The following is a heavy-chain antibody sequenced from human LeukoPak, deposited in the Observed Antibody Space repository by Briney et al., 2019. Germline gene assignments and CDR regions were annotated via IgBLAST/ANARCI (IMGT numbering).Heavy chain of an antibody. CDR1: GFTFSRYA. CDR2: ISGSGGST. V-gene: IGHV3-23*01. Sequence: GGSLRLSCAASGFTFSRYAMSWVRQAPGKGLEWVSAISGSGGSTYYADSVKGRFTISRGNSKNTLYLEMNSLRAEDTAVYYCAKHLGIAVADYFDYWGQGTLVTVSS. CDR3: AKHLGIAVADYFDY. J-gene: IGHJ4*02. D-gene: IGHD6-19*01.